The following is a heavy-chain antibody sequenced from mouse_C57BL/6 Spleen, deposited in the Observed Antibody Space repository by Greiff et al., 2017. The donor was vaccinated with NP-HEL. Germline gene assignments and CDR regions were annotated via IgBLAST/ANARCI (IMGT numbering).Heavy chain of an antibody. CDR3: ARRGVVAPRYAMDY. D-gene: IGHD1-1*01. J-gene: IGHJ4*01. CDR1: GYTFTSYG. V-gene: IGHV1-81*01. Sequence: VQLQQSGAELARPGASVKLSCKASGYTFTSYGISWVKQRTGQGLEWIGEIYPRSGNTYYNEKFKGKATLTADKSSSTAYMELRSLTSEDSAVYFCARRGVVAPRYAMDYWGQGTSVTVSS. CDR2: IYPRSGNT.